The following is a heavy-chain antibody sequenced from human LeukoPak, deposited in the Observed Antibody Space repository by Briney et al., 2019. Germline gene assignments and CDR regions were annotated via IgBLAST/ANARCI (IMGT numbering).Heavy chain of an antibody. CDR1: GLTFSIYR. Sequence: GGSLRLSCSPSGLTFSIYRIHGVPHAPGRRVEWVSVICKNGDTTYYADYVKGSFTISSDNTKNTLYVQMNSLRAEDKALYFCATRQFCSGGTCYGLSFWGQGTMVTISS. D-gene: IGHD2-15*01. J-gene: IGHJ3*01. CDR3: ATRQFCSGGTCYGLSF. V-gene: IGHV3-23*05. CDR2: ICKNGDTT.